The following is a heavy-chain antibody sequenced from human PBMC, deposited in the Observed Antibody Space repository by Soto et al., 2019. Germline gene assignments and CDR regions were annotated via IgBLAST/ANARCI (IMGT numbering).Heavy chain of an antibody. CDR3: ARGPYYDFWSGYYTEVRYYYMDV. V-gene: IGHV3-33*01. CDR2: IWYDGSNK. D-gene: IGHD3-3*01. Sequence: VAVIWYDGSNKYYADSVKGRFTISRDNSKNTLYLQMNSLRAEDTAVYYCARGPYYDFWSGYYTEVRYYYMDVWGKGTTVTVSS. J-gene: IGHJ6*03.